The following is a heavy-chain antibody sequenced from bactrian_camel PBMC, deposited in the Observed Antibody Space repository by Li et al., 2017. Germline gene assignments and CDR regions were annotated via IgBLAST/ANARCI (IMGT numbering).Heavy chain of an antibody. Sequence: VQLVESGGGLIQPGGSLRLSCAASGFIFTNYDMNWVRQAPGKGLEWVSGILTSGDTHYDYSVMGRFTISRDNAKNTLYLQMNNLKTDDAAVYYCATQTTGWAFRYWGWGTQVTVS. D-gene: IGHD5*01. CDR3: ATQTTGWAFRY. J-gene: IGHJ6*01. CDR2: ILTSGDT. V-gene: IGHV3S40*01. CDR1: GFIFTNYD.